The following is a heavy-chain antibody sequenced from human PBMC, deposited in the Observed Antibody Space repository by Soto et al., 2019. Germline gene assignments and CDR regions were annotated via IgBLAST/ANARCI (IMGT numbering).Heavy chain of an antibody. D-gene: IGHD3-22*01. J-gene: IGHJ4*02. CDR1: GDSISSYY. CDR3: ALRSMAVVPEY. V-gene: IGHV4-59*01. Sequence: QVQLQESGPGLVKPSETLSLTCAVSGDSISSYYCMWIWQPPGKGLESIGSLYYGRSAHYPPSCKSRVTLSVDTSPNQCPLPLSSMTAADTAVYYCALRSMAVVPEYWGQGTLVTVSS. CDR2: LYYGRSA.